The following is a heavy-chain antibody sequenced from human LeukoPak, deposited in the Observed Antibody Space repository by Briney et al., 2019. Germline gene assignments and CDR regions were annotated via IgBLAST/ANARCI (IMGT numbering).Heavy chain of an antibody. V-gene: IGHV3-66*02. Sequence: GGSLRLSCAASGFTVSSNYMSWVRQAPGKGLEWVSVTYSGGSTYYADSVRGRFTISRDNSKNTLYLQMNSLRAEDTAVYYCARDRNDYGDYYYYYIDVWGKGTTVTVSS. CDR2: TYSGGST. J-gene: IGHJ6*03. CDR1: GFTVSSNY. D-gene: IGHD4-17*01. CDR3: ARDRNDYGDYYYYYIDV.